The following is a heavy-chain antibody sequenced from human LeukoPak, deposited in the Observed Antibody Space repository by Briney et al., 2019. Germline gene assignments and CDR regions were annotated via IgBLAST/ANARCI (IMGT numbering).Heavy chain of an antibody. V-gene: IGHV1-69*01. Sequence: SVKVSFKASGGTFSSYAISWVRQAPGQGLEWMGGIIPIFGTANYAQKFQGRVTITADESTSTAYMELSSLRTEDTAVYYCAKEWYSGSPGDYWGQGTLVTVSS. CDR2: IIPIFGTA. D-gene: IGHD1-26*01. CDR3: AKEWYSGSPGDY. J-gene: IGHJ4*02. CDR1: GGTFSSYA.